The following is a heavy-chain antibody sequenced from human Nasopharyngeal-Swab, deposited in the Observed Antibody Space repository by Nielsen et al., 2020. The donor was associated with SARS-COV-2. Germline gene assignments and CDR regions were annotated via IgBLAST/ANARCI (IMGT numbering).Heavy chain of an antibody. J-gene: IGHJ4*02. D-gene: IGHD3-22*01. CDR2: ISYDGSNK. Sequence: GESLKISCAASGFIFSSYWMSWVRQAPGKGLEWVAVISYDGSNKYYADSVKGRFTISRDNSKNTLYLQMNSLRAEDTAVYYCAKGDYYDSSGYYYGFDYWGQGTLVTVSS. V-gene: IGHV3-30*18. CDR1: GFIFSSYW. CDR3: AKGDYYDSSGYYYGFDY.